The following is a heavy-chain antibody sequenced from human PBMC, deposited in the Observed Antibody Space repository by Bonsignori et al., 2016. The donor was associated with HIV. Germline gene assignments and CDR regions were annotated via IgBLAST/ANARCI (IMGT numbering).Heavy chain of an antibody. Sequence: VRQMPGKGLEWLGRIRGKADNYATLYSASVKGRFTISRDESKSTAYLQMSSLKSEDTAVYYCASLSPHVDVFDMWGQGTLVTVSS. V-gene: IGHV3-73*01. CDR3: ASLSPHVDVFDM. CDR2: IRGKADNYAT. J-gene: IGHJ3*02.